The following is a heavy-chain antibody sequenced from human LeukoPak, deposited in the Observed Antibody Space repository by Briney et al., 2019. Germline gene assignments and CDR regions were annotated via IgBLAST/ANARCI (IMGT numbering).Heavy chain of an antibody. J-gene: IGHJ4*02. CDR1: GGSVSSGSYY. CDR3: ARGPTKNYFDY. Sequence: PSETLSLTCTVSGGSVSSGSYYWSWIRQPPGEGLEWVGYIYYSGSTNYNPSLKSRVTISVDMSKNQFSLKLSSVTAADTALYYCARGPTKNYFDYWGQGTLVTVSS. V-gene: IGHV4-61*01. CDR2: IYYSGST.